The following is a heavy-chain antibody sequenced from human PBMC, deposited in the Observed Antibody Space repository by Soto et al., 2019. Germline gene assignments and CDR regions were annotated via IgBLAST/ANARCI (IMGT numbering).Heavy chain of an antibody. CDR2: IIPTLGTT. CDR1: GGSFSKFA. Sequence: QVQLVQSGTEVKTPGSSVKVSCKASGGSFSKFAINWVRHAPGQGLEWMGGIIPTLGTTDYAHKFQGRVTITADEATRTAYMELSGLRSEDTAVYYCARDDATHCGDDCYRYFYYGMDVWGQGTTVTVSS. CDR3: ARDDATHCGDDCYRYFYYGMDV. V-gene: IGHV1-69*01. J-gene: IGHJ6*02. D-gene: IGHD2-21*02.